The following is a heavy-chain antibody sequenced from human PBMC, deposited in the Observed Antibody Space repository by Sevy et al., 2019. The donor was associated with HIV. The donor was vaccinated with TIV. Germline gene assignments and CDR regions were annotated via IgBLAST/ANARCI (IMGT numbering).Heavy chain of an antibody. CDR1: GFTFSSYW. CDR3: ARVPPHYDFWSGYSSGYYYYMDV. D-gene: IGHD3-3*01. J-gene: IGHJ6*03. CDR2: IKQDGSEK. Sequence: GGSLRLSCAASGFTFSSYWMSWVRQAPGKGLEWVANIKQDGSEKYYVDSVKGRFTISRDNAKNSLYLQMNSLRAEDTAVYYLARVPPHYDFWSGYSSGYYYYMDVWGKGTTVTVSS. V-gene: IGHV3-7*04.